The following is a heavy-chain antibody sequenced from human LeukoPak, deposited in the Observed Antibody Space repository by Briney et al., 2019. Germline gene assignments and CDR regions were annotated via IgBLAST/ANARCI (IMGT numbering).Heavy chain of an antibody. D-gene: IGHD3-10*01. J-gene: IGHJ4*02. Sequence: PSETLSLTCAVYGGSFSSYYWSWIRQPPGKGLEWIGYIYYSGSTNYNPSLKSRVTISVDTSKNQFSLKLSSVTAADTAVYYCARDHRVIGRFGESCFDYWGQGTLVTVSS. CDR1: GGSFSSYY. CDR2: IYYSGST. V-gene: IGHV4-59*01. CDR3: ARDHRVIGRFGESCFDY.